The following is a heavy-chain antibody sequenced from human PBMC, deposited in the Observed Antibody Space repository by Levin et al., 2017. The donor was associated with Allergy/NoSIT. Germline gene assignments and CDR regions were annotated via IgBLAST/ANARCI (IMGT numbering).Heavy chain of an antibody. D-gene: IGHD2-15*01. V-gene: IGHV3-15*01. CDR2: IKSKTDGGTT. CDR3: TTGVKLVVVAADAFDI. CDR1: GFTFSNAW. Sequence: GGSLRLSCAASGFTFSNAWMSWVRQAPGKGLEWVGRIKSKTDGGTTDYAAPVKGRFTISRDDSKNTLYLQMNSLKTEDTAVYYCTTGVKLVVVAADAFDIWGQGTMVTVSS. J-gene: IGHJ3*02.